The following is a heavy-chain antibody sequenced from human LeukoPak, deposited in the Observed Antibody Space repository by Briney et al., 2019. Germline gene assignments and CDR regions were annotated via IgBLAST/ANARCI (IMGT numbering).Heavy chain of an antibody. V-gene: IGHV4-34*01. Sequence: SETLSLTCAVSGGSFNYYWSWIRPPPGKGLEWIGEINDTGITKYNPSLKSRVSISVDTSKNQFSLKLTSVTAADTAIYYCAKSLYCGDDCFWGPGTMVTVSS. CDR1: GGSFNYY. D-gene: IGHD2-21*02. CDR3: AKSLYCGDDCF. CDR2: INDTGIT. J-gene: IGHJ3*01.